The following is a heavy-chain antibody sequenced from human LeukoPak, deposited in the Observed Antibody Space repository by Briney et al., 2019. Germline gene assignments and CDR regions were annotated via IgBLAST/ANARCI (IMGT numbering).Heavy chain of an antibody. Sequence: GGSLRLSCAASGFTFRAYAMTWVRRAPGKGLEWVSFISGSGDSTYYADSVKGRFTISRDNSKNTLYLQMSSLRAEDTAVYYCANDRYYYGSGYYFDYWGQGTLVTVSS. CDR3: ANDRYYYGSGYYFDY. J-gene: IGHJ4*02. CDR1: GFTFRAYA. V-gene: IGHV3-23*01. CDR2: ISGSGDST. D-gene: IGHD3-10*01.